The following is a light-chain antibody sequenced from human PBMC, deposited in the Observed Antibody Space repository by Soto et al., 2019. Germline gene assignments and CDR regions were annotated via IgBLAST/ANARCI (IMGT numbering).Light chain of an antibody. J-gene: IGLJ2*01. CDR3: SSFAASSTGL. CDR1: SSDVGAYNY. V-gene: IGLV2-8*01. Sequence: QSALTQPPSASGSPGQSVTISCTGTSSDVGAYNYVSWYQQHAGKAPKLVIYEVTKRPSGVPDRFSGSKSANTASLTVSGVQAEAEADYYCSSFAASSTGLVGGGTKLTVL. CDR2: EVT.